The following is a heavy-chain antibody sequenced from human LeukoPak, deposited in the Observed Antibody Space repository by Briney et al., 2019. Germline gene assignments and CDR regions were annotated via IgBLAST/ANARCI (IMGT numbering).Heavy chain of an antibody. CDR3: ARDPCSGGSCYYSDY. CDR2: INPSGGST. CDR1: GYTFTSYY. V-gene: IGHV1-46*01. D-gene: IGHD2-15*01. Sequence: ASVKVSCKASGYTFTSYYMHWVRQAPGQGLEWMGIINPSGGSTSYAQKFQGRVTMTRDTSTSTVYMELSSLRPEDTAVYYCARDPCSGGSCYYSDYWGQGTLVTVSS. J-gene: IGHJ4*02.